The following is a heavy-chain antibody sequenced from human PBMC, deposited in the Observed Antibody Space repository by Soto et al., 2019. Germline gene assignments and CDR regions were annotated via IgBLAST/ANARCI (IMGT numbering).Heavy chain of an antibody. CDR2: MSGTSGNT. Sequence: PGGSLRLSCAASGFTFSSNAMSWVRQAPGKGLDWVSAMSGTSGNTYYADSVKGRFTISRDNSKNTLFLQMSGLRAEDTAVYYCAKLDSYGSFDFWGQGALVTVSS. CDR3: AKLDSYGSFDF. CDR1: GFTFSSNA. J-gene: IGHJ4*02. D-gene: IGHD5-18*01. V-gene: IGHV3-23*01.